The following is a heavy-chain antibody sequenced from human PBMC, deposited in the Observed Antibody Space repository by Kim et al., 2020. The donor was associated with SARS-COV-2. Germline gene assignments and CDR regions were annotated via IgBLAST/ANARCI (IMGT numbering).Heavy chain of an antibody. CDR3: AREGPTARHDAFDI. CDR1: GFTFSSYS. J-gene: IGHJ3*02. CDR2: ISSSSSYI. Sequence: GGSLRLSCAASGFTFSSYSMNWVRQAPGKGLEWVSSISSSSSYIYYADSVKGRFTISRDNAKNSLYLQMNSLRAEDTAVYYCAREGPTARHDAFDIWGQGTMVTVSS. V-gene: IGHV3-21*01.